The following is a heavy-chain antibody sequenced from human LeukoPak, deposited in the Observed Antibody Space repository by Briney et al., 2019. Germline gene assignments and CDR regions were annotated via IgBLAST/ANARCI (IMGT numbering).Heavy chain of an antibody. D-gene: IGHD6-6*01. Sequence: GGSLRLSCAASGFTFSSYWVSWVRQAPGKGLEWVANIKQDGSEKYYVDSVKGRFTISRDDAKNSLYLRMNSLRAEDTAVYYCARDQYSSSGGMDVWGQGTTVTVSS. CDR2: IKQDGSEK. V-gene: IGHV3-7*03. CDR3: ARDQYSSSGGMDV. J-gene: IGHJ6*02. CDR1: GFTFSSYW.